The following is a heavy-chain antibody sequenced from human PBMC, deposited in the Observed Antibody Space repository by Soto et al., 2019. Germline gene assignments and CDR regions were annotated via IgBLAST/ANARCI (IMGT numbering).Heavy chain of an antibody. Sequence: QLQLQESGSGLVKPSQTQSLTCAVSGGSISSGGYSWSWIRQPPGKGLEWIGYIYHSGYTYYNPSLKSRVTISVDRSKNQFSLKLSSVTAADTAVYYCARAHYGDYGYGMDVWGQGTTVTVSS. V-gene: IGHV4-30-2*01. CDR3: ARAHYGDYGYGMDV. J-gene: IGHJ6*02. CDR2: IYHSGYT. D-gene: IGHD4-17*01. CDR1: GGSISSGGYS.